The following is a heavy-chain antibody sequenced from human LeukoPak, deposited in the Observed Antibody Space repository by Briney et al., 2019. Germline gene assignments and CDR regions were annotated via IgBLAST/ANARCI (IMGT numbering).Heavy chain of an antibody. D-gene: IGHD2-2*01. J-gene: IGHJ6*03. CDR2: IVVGSGNT. CDR3: ARAQYQLPYYYYYMDV. V-gene: IGHV1-58*02. Sequence: PVKVSCKASGFTFTSSAMQWVRQARGQRLEWIGWIVVGSGNTNYAQKFQERVTITRDMSTSTAYMELSSLRSEDTAVYYCARAQYQLPYYYYYMDVWGKGTTVTISS. CDR1: GFTFTSSA.